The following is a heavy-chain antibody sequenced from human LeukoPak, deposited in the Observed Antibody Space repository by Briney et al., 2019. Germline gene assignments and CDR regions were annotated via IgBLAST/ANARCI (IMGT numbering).Heavy chain of an antibody. Sequence: ASVKVSCKASGYTFTSYAISWVRQAPGQGLEWMGWISADNGNTDYAQRFQGRVTMTTDTSTSTAYMELRSLRSEDMAVYYCARVPNDGIHFDYWGQGTLVTVSS. CDR3: ARVPNDGIHFDY. V-gene: IGHV1-18*03. J-gene: IGHJ4*02. D-gene: IGHD1-1*01. CDR2: ISADNGNT. CDR1: GYTFTSYA.